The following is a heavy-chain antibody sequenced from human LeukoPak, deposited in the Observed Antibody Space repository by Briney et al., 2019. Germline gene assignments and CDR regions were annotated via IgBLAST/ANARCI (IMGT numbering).Heavy chain of an antibody. V-gene: IGHV5-51*01. Sequence: KYGESLKISCKGSGYSFTSYWIGWVRQMPGKGLEWMGIIYPGDSDTRYSPSFQGQVTISADKSISTAYLQWSSLKASDTAMYYCAIYAGAYDSSGYYLYVPRSDAFDIWGQGTMVTVSS. J-gene: IGHJ3*02. CDR2: IYPGDSDT. CDR1: GYSFTSYW. CDR3: AIYAGAYDSSGYYLYVPRSDAFDI. D-gene: IGHD3-22*01.